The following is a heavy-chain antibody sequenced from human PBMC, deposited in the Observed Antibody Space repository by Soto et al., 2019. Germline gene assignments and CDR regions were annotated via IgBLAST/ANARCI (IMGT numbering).Heavy chain of an antibody. CDR3: SREEQYGGWIFDY. CDR1: GDSLSRKRAG. J-gene: IGHJ4*01. CDR2: TYYMSKWYY. D-gene: IGHD2-8*01. Sequence: PSQTPSLTSAMTGDSLSRKRAGWGCARHSPSRCLGWLGRTYYMSKWYYEYPVSVRGRITIKTATSKNQYYLQLNSLTPEDTAVYFWSREEQYGGWIFDYWGQGTLVTVSS. V-gene: IGHV6-1*01.